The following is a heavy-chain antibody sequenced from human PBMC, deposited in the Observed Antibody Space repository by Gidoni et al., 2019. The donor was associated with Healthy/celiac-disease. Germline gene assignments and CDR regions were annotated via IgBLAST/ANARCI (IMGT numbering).Heavy chain of an antibody. V-gene: IGHV1-69*08. CDR1: GGTFSSYT. D-gene: IGHD6-13*01. CDR3: ARDPGIAGGGFDY. J-gene: IGHJ4*02. Sequence: QVQLVQSGAEVKKPGSSVKVSCKASGGTFSSYTISWVRQAPGQGLEWMGRIIPILGIENYAQKFQGRVTITADKSTSTAYMEMSSLRYEDTAVYYCARDPGIAGGGFDYWGQGTLVTVSS. CDR2: IIPILGIE.